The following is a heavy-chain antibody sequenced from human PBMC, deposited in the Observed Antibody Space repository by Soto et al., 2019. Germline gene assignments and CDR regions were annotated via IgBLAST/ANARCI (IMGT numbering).Heavy chain of an antibody. CDR2: FDPEDGET. CDR1: GYTLTELS. D-gene: IGHD1-7*01. J-gene: IGHJ3*02. V-gene: IGHV1-24*01. Sequence: GPSLKVSCKVSGYTLTELSMHWVRQAPGKGLEWMGGFDPEDGETIYAQKFQGRVTMTEDTSTDTAYMELSSLRSEDTAVYYCATVKWNYEFSAFDIWGQGTMVTVSS. CDR3: ATVKWNYEFSAFDI.